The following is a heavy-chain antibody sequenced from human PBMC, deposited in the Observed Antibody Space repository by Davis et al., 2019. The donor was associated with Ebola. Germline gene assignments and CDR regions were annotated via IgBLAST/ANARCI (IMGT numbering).Heavy chain of an antibody. Sequence: ASVQVSCKTSGYIFTSYGITWVRQAPGQGLEWMGIINPIAGSTSNAHKFQGRVTMTRDTSTSTVYMELSSLRSEDTAVYYCARSLHDYGEYVYYYYGMDVWGQGTTVTVSS. CDR1: GYIFTSYG. J-gene: IGHJ6*02. V-gene: IGHV1-46*01. CDR3: ARSLHDYGEYVYYYYGMDV. D-gene: IGHD4-17*01. CDR2: INPIAGST.